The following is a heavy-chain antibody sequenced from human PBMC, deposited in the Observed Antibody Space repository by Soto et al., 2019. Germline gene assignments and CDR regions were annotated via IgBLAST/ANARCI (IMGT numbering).Heavy chain of an antibody. CDR3: ARLAARPDYYYGMDV. J-gene: IGHJ6*02. CDR1: GYSFTSYW. D-gene: IGHD6-6*01. CDR2: IDPSDSYT. Sequence: GESLKISCKGSGYSFTSYWISWVRQMPGKGLEWMGRIDPSDSYTNYSPSFQGHVTISADKSISTPYLQWSSLKASDTAMYYCARLAARPDYYYGMDVWGQGTTVTVS. V-gene: IGHV5-10-1*01.